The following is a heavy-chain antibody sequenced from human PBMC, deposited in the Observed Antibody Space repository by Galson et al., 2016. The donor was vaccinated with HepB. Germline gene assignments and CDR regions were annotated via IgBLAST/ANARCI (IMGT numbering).Heavy chain of an antibody. Sequence: SLRLSCAASGFTFSSYAMSWVRQAPGKGLEWVSAIGTAGDTYYPGSVKGRFTISRENAKNSLYLQMNSLTDEDTAVYYCARDGGGTGGYYYYAMDVWGQGTTVTVSS. V-gene: IGHV3-13*01. J-gene: IGHJ6*02. CDR2: IGTAGDT. CDR3: ARDGGGTGGYYYYAMDV. D-gene: IGHD1-14*01. CDR1: GFTFSSYA.